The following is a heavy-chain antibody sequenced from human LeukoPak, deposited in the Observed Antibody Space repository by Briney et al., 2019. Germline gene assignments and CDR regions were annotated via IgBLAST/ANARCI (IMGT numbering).Heavy chain of an antibody. J-gene: IGHJ5*02. Sequence: SDTLSLTCAVYGGSFSVYYWSLIRQPPWQGLDWIGEINHSGSTNYNPSLKSRVTISVDTSKNQFSLKLSSVTAADTAVYYCARESSPREIAAAGLRFDPWGQGTLVTVSS. CDR3: ARESSPREIAAAGLRFDP. D-gene: IGHD6-13*01. CDR1: GGSFSVYY. CDR2: INHSGST. V-gene: IGHV4-34*01.